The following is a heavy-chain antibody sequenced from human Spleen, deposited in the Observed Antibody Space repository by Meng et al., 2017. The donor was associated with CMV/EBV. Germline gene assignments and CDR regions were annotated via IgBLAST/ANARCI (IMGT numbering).Heavy chain of an antibody. J-gene: IGHJ3*02. CDR2: VYYNGKT. CDR3: ARTQARGAFDI. CDR1: GYSIGTNNYY. V-gene: IGHV4-39*07. Sequence: SETLSLTCTVSGYSIGTNNYYWAWIRQPPGKGLEWIGSVYYNGKTYYNPSLKSRVTISVDTSKNQFSLKLSSVTAADTAVYYCARTQARGAFDIWGQGTMVTVSS.